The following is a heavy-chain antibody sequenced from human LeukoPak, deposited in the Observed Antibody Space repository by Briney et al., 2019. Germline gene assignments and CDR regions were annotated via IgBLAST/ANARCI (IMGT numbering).Heavy chain of an antibody. J-gene: IGHJ2*01. CDR2: ISAYNGKT. D-gene: IGHD6-19*01. CDR3: ARGGWRNWYLDL. CDR1: GYTFTSYG. V-gene: IGHV1-18*01. Sequence: ASVKVSCKASGYTFTSYGSSWVRQAPGQGLERMGWISAYNGKTNYAQKLQGRVTMTTDTYTSTAYMDLRSLGSNATAVYHSARGGWRNWYLDLWGRGSLVTVSS.